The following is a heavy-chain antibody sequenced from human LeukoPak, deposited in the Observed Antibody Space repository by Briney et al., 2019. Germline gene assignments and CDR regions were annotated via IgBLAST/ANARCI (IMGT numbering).Heavy chain of an antibody. D-gene: IGHD6-19*01. CDR2: IRADVSNT. Sequence: GSLILSCTASGFTLSNIWMSWVRQAPGEGLEWVGSIRADVSNTYYMNSVRDRFTISRDGAKNSLFLQMNSLRAEDTAVYYCARPGTSVSGAGWFDPWGQGTLVIVSS. J-gene: IGHJ5*02. CDR1: GFTLSNIW. V-gene: IGHV3-7*03. CDR3: ARPGTSVSGAGWFDP.